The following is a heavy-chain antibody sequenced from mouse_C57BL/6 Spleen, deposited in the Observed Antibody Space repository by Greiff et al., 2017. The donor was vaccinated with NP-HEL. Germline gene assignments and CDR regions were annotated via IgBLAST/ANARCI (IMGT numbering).Heavy chain of an antibody. D-gene: IGHD1-1*01. V-gene: IGHV1-72*01. Sequence: QVHVKQPGAELVKPGASVKLSCKASGYTFTSYWMHWVKQRPGRGLEWIGRIDPNSGGTKYNEKFKSKATLTVDKPSSTAYMQLSSLTSEDSAVYYCATWGYGSSHWYFDVWGTGTTVTVSS. CDR2: IDPNSGGT. J-gene: IGHJ1*03. CDR1: GYTFTSYW. CDR3: ATWGYGSSHWYFDV.